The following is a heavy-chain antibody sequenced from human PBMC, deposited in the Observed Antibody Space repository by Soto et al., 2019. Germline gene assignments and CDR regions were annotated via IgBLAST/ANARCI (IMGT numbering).Heavy chain of an antibody. Sequence: GGSLRLSCAASGFTFSSYEMNWVRQAPGKGLEWVSYISSSGSTIYYADSVKGRFTISRDNAKNSLYLQMNSLRAEDTAVYYCARDRLLTGTTGHLDYWGQGTLVTVSS. D-gene: IGHD1-7*01. CDR2: ISSSGSTI. CDR1: GFTFSSYE. CDR3: ARDRLLTGTTGHLDY. J-gene: IGHJ4*02. V-gene: IGHV3-48*03.